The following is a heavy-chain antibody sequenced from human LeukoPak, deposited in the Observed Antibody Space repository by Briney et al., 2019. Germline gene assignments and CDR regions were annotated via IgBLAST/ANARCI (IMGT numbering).Heavy chain of an antibody. Sequence: GGSLRLSCAVSGITLSNYGMSWVCQAPGKGLEWVAGISDSGGSTNYADSVKGRFTISRDNPKNTLYLQMNSLRAEDTAVYFCAKRGVVIRVILVGFHKEAYYFDSWGQGALVTVSS. CDR2: ISDSGGST. CDR1: GITLSNYG. V-gene: IGHV3-23*01. D-gene: IGHD3-22*01. J-gene: IGHJ4*02. CDR3: AKRGVVIRVILVGFHKEAYYFDS.